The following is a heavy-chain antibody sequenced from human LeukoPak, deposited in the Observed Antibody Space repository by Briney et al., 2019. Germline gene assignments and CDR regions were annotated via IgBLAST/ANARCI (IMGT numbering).Heavy chain of an antibody. CDR3: ARGGGSYPSPFDY. D-gene: IGHD1-26*01. CDR1: GDSVSSGSNY. V-gene: IGHV4-61*02. J-gene: IGHJ4*02. CDR2: IYNSWTT. Sequence: SQTLSLTCTVSGDSVSSGSNYWSWIRQPAGRGLEWIGRIYNSWTTNYNPSLKSRVTISVDTSKNQFSLKLSSVTAADTAVYYCARGGGSYPSPFDYWGQGTLVTVSS.